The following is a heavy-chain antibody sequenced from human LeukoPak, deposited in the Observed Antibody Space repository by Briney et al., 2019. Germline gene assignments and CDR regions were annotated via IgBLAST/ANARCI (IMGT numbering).Heavy chain of an antibody. Sequence: PGGSPRLSCAASGFTFSSYAMIWVRQAPGKGLEWVSAIRGSGGSTYYADSVKDRFTISRDNSKNTLYLQMNSLRAEDTAVYYCGRDPNGDYIGAFDMWGQGTVVTVSS. CDR3: GRDPNGDYIGAFDM. CDR2: IRGSGGST. D-gene: IGHD4-17*01. V-gene: IGHV3-23*01. CDR1: GFTFSSYA. J-gene: IGHJ3*02.